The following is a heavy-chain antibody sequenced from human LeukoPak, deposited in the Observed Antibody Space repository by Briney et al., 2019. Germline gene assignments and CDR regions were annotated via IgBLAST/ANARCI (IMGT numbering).Heavy chain of an antibody. D-gene: IGHD2-15*01. Sequence: SETLSLTCAVSGGSISSGGYSWSWIRQPPGKGLEWIGYIYHSGSTYYNPSLKSRVTISVDRSKNQFSLKLSSVTAADTAVYCCARGAPVVVVAAIPRWFDPWGQGTLVTVSS. CDR2: IYHSGST. CDR1: GGSISSGGYS. J-gene: IGHJ5*02. V-gene: IGHV4-30-2*01. CDR3: ARGAPVVVVAAIPRWFDP.